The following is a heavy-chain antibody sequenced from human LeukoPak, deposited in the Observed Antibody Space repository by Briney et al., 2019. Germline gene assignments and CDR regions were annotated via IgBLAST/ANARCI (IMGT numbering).Heavy chain of an antibody. Sequence: ASVKVSCKASGYTFTGYYMHWVRQAPGQGLEWMGWINPNSGGTNYVQKFQGRVTKTRDTSISTAYMELSRLRSDDTAVYYCARWHGSSSGDPWGQGTLVTVSS. D-gene: IGHD6-13*01. J-gene: IGHJ5*02. CDR2: INPNSGGT. V-gene: IGHV1-2*02. CDR3: ARWHGSSSGDP. CDR1: GYTFTGYY.